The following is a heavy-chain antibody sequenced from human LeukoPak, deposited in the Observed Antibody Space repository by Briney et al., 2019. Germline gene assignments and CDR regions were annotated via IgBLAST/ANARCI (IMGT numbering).Heavy chain of an antibody. CDR3: ARDRGYCGGDCSTDAFDI. J-gene: IGHJ3*02. D-gene: IGHD2-21*02. Sequence: ASVKVSCKASGYTFTSYYMHWVRQAPGQGLEWMEIINPSGGSTSYAQKFQGRVTMTRDTSTSTVYMELNSLRSEDTAVYYCARDRGYCGGDCSTDAFDIWGQGTMVTVSS. V-gene: IGHV1-46*01. CDR1: GYTFTSYY. CDR2: INPSGGST.